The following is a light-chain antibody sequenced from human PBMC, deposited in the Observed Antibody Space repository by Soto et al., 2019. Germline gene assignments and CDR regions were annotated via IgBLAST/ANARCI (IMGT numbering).Light chain of an antibody. CDR1: QSVSSN. J-gene: IGKJ5*01. CDR3: QRGDT. Sequence: EIVLTQSPATLSLSPGERATLSCRASQSVSSNLAWYHQKPGQAPRLLIYDASNRATGIPARFSGSGSGTDFTLTISSLEPEEFAVYYCQRGDTFGQGTRLEIK. CDR2: DAS. V-gene: IGKV3-11*01.